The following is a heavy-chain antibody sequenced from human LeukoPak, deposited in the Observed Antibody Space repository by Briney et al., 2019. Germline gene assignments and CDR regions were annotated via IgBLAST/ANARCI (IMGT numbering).Heavy chain of an antibody. V-gene: IGHV1-18*01. CDR2: ISAYNGNT. D-gene: IGHD3-22*01. Sequence: ASVKVSCKASSYTFTSYGISWVRQAPGQGLEWMGWISAYNGNTNYAQKLQGRVTMTTDTSTSTAYMELRSLRSDDTAVYYCARFYYDSSGYDAFDIWGQGTMVTVSS. J-gene: IGHJ3*02. CDR1: SYTFTSYG. CDR3: ARFYYDSSGYDAFDI.